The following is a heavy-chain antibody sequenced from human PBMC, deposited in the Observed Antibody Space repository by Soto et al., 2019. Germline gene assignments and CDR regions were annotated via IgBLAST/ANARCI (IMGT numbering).Heavy chain of an antibody. CDR2: IIPILGIA. D-gene: IGHD3-9*01. CDR1: GGTFSSYT. Sequence: SVKVSCKASGGTFSSYTISWVRQAPGQGLEWMGRIIPILGIANYAQKFQGRVTITADKSTSTAYMELSSLRSEDTAVYYCARVRDDILTGFSMDVWGQGTTVTVSS. CDR3: ARVRDDILTGFSMDV. J-gene: IGHJ6*01. V-gene: IGHV1-69*02.